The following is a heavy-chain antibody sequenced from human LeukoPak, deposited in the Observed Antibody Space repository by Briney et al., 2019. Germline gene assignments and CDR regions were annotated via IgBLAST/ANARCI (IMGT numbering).Heavy chain of an antibody. CDR3: ARDVGGGPFFDY. CDR2: IYYSGST. D-gene: IGHD2-15*01. V-gene: IGHV4-59*01. J-gene: IGHJ4*02. CDR1: GGSISSFY. Sequence: SETLSLTCTVSGGSISSFYWGWIRQPPGEGLEWIGYIYYSGSTDYNPSLKSRVTISVDRSKNQFSLKLSSVTAADTAVYYCARDVGGGPFFDYWGQGTLVTVSS.